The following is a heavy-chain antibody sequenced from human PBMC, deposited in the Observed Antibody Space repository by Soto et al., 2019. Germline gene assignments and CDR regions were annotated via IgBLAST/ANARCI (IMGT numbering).Heavy chain of an antibody. CDR2: IWYDGSNK. CDR1: GFTFSSYG. J-gene: IGHJ6*02. CDR3: ARDRYYGSGSYYNPYYYGMDV. Sequence: QVQLVESGGGVVQPGRSLRLSCAASGFTFSSYGMHWVRQAPGKGLEWVAVIWYDGSNKYYADSVKGRFTISRDNSKNTLYMQMKSMRVEDTAVYYCARDRYYGSGSYYNPYYYGMDVWGQGTTVTVSS. D-gene: IGHD3-10*01. V-gene: IGHV3-33*01.